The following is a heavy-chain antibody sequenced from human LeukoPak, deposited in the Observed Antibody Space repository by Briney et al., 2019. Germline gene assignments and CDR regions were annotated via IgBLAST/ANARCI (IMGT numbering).Heavy chain of an antibody. V-gene: IGHV3-30-3*01. CDR3: ARDLGIAAAGQTLDY. CDR1: GFTFSSYG. Sequence: GGSLRLSCAASGFTFSSYGMHWVRQAPGKGLEWVAVISYDGSNKYYADSVKGRFTISRDNSKNTLYLQMNSLRAEDTAVYYCARDLGIAAAGQTLDYWGQGTLVTVSS. CDR2: ISYDGSNK. J-gene: IGHJ4*02. D-gene: IGHD6-13*01.